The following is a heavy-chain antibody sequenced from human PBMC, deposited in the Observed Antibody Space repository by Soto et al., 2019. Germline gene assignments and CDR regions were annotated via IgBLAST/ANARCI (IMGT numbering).Heavy chain of an antibody. Sequence: SETLCLTCAVYGGFFSGYYWSWILQPPGKGLEWIGEINHSGSTNYNPSLKSRVTISVDTSKNQFSLKLSSVTAADTAVYYCARGLGKWLRFHYSSYMDALCKGTTVTVS. CDR1: GGFFSGYY. CDR3: ARGLGKWLRFHYSSYMDA. D-gene: IGHD5-12*01. CDR2: INHSGST. V-gene: IGHV4-34*01. J-gene: IGHJ6*03.